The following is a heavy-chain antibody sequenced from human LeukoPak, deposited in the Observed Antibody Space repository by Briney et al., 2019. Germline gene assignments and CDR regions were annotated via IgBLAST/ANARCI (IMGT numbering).Heavy chain of an antibody. CDR1: GTTFG. D-gene: IGHD3-3*01. CDR2: IRHYNGHT. V-gene: IGHV1-18*01. CDR3: ASARRTIYFGFDI. Sequence: ASVKVSCNTSGTTFGITWVRQAPGQGLEYMGWIRHYNGHTNYAQNLQDKVTLTTDTSTGTAYMELRSLRSDDTAVYYCASARRTIYFGFDIWGQGTTVIVSS. J-gene: IGHJ6*02.